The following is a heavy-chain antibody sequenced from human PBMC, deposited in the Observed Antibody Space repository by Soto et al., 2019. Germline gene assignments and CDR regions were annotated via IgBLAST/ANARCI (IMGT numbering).Heavy chain of an antibody. J-gene: IGHJ5*02. CDR1: GGTFSSYA. D-gene: IGHD3-10*01. CDR2: IIPIFGTA. Sequence: VASVKVSCKASGGTFSSYAISWVRQAPGQGLEWMGGIIPIFGTANYAQKFQGRVTITADESTSTAYMELSSLRSEDTAVYYCAADPDPWFGEASGGFDPWGQGTLVTVSS. V-gene: IGHV1-69*13. CDR3: AADPDPWFGEASGGFDP.